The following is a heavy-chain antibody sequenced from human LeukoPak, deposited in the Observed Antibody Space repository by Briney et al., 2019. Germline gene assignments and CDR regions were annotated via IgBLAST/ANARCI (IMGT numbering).Heavy chain of an antibody. D-gene: IGHD3-10*01. J-gene: IGHJ3*02. CDR3: AKNELLWFGEFDAFDI. Sequence: GGSLRLSCAASGFTFSSYGMHWVRQAPGKGLDWVAVISYDGSNKYYVDSVKGRFTISRDNSKNMLYLQTNSLRAEDTAVYYCAKNELLWFGEFDAFDIWGQGTMVAVSS. V-gene: IGHV3-30*18. CDR1: GFTFSSYG. CDR2: ISYDGSNK.